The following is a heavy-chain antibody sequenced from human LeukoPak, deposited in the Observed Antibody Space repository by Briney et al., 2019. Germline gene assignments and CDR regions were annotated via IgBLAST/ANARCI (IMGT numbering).Heavy chain of an antibody. CDR2: IYSGGST. CDR3: AKDGGRYRFDY. J-gene: IGHJ4*02. Sequence: GGSLRLSCAASGFTVSSNYMSWVRQAPGKGLEWVSVIYSGGSTYYADSVKGRFTISRDNSKNTLYLQMNSLRPDDTALYYCAKDGGRYRFDYWGQGTMVTVSS. CDR1: GFTVSSNY. D-gene: IGHD3-16*02. V-gene: IGHV3-53*05.